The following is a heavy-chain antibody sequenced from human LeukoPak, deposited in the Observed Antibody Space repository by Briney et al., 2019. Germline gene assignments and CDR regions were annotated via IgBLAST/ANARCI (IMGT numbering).Heavy chain of an antibody. J-gene: IGHJ3*02. CDR3: AEMDDYGDYGGVPDAFDI. D-gene: IGHD4-17*01. CDR1: GFTFSGYA. V-gene: IGHV3-23*01. Sequence: GGSLRLSCAASGFTFSGYAMSWVRQAPGKGLEWVSAISGSGGSTYYADSVKGRFTISRDNSKNTLYLQMNSLRAEDTAVYYCAEMDDYGDYGGVPDAFDIWGQGTMVTVSS. CDR2: ISGSGGST.